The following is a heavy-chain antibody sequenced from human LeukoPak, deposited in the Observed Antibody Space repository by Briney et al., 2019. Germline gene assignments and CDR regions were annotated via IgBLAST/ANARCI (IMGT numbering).Heavy chain of an antibody. CDR1: GGSISSYY. CDR3: ARQTGSGLFTLP. J-gene: IGHJ4*02. Sequence: SETLSLTCTVSGGSISSYYWSWIRQPPGKGLEWIGSIYYTGDTYYNASLKSRVTISIDTSKNQISLRLTSVTATDTAMYYCARQTGSGLFTLPGGQGTLVTVSS. CDR2: IYYTGDT. D-gene: IGHD3/OR15-3a*01. V-gene: IGHV4-59*04.